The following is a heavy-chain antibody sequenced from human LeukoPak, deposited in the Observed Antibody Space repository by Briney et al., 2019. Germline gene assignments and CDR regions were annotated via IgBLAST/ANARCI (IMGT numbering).Heavy chain of an antibody. Sequence: PSETLSLTCTVSGGSISSYYWSWIRQPPGKGLEWIGEINHSGSTNYNPSLKSRVTISVDTSKNQFSLKLSSVTAADTAVYYCAGGSPNWFDPWGQGTLVTVSS. CDR3: AGGSPNWFDP. CDR2: INHSGST. V-gene: IGHV4-34*01. CDR1: GGSISSYY. J-gene: IGHJ5*02.